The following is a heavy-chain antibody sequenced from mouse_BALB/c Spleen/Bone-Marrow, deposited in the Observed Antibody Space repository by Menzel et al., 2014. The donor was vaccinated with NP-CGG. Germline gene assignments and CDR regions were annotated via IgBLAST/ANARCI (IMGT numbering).Heavy chain of an antibody. CDR1: GYTFTDYV. V-gene: IGHV1-77*01. CDR2: IYPGSGST. CDR3: VTDPYYGRQYYFDY. D-gene: IGHD1-1*02. Sequence: VQLQESGPELVKPGASVKMSCKASGYTFTDYVISWVKQRTGQGLEWIGEIYPGSGSTYYNEKFKGKATLTADKSSNTVYMQLISLTSEDSAFFFCVTDPYYGRQYYFDYWGQGTTLTVSS. J-gene: IGHJ2*01.